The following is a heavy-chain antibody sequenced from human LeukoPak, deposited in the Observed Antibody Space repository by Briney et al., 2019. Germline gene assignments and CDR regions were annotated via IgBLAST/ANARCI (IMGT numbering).Heavy chain of an antibody. J-gene: IGHJ6*02. CDR1: GFTFSSYS. Sequence: GGSLRLSCAASGFTFSSYSMNWVRQAPGKGLEWVSSISGGSTYIDYADSAKGRFTISRDYAKNSLYLQMNSLRAEDTAVYYCARDVYYGMDVWGQGTTVTVSS. CDR3: ARDVYYGMDV. CDR2: ISGGSTYI. V-gene: IGHV3-21*01.